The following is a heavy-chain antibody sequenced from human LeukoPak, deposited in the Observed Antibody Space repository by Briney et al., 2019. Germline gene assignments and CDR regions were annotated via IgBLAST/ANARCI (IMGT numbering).Heavy chain of an antibody. D-gene: IGHD3-16*01. J-gene: IGHJ4*02. Sequence: GGSLRLSCAASGFTVSNNYMSWVRQAPGKGLEWVSVIYSGDDTYYADSVMGRFTISRDNSKNTLYLQMNSLRAEDTAVYYCARVAPSGGFFDYWGQGTLVTVSS. CDR1: GFTVSNNY. CDR2: IYSGDDT. CDR3: ARVAPSGGFFDY. V-gene: IGHV3-66*01.